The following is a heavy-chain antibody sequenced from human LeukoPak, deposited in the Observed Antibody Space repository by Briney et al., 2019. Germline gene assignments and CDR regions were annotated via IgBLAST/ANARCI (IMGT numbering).Heavy chain of an antibody. J-gene: IGHJ4*02. CDR1: GGSFSGYY. CDR3: ARETSLAGFASGLGFNY. Sequence: SETLSLTCAVYGGSFSGYYWSWIRQPPGKGLEWIGEINHSGSTNYNPSLESRVTISVDTSKNQFSLKLSSVTAADTATYYCARETSLAGFASGLGFNYWGQGILVTVSS. CDR2: INHSGST. D-gene: IGHD6-19*01. V-gene: IGHV4-34*01.